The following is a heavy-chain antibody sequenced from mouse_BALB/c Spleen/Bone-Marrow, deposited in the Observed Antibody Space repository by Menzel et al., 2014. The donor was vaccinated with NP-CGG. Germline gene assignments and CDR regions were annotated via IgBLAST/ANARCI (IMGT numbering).Heavy chain of an antibody. V-gene: IGHV1-18*01. CDR1: GYSFTGYT. CDR2: INPYNGGT. D-gene: IGHD2-1*01. J-gene: IGHJ3*01. Sequence: EVKLMESGPELVKPGASMKISCKASGYSFTGYTMNWVKQSHGKNLERIGLINPYNGGTSYNQKFKGKATLTVDKSSSTAYMEFLSLTSEDSAVYYCARDGNGFAYWGQGTLVTVSA. CDR3: ARDGNGFAY.